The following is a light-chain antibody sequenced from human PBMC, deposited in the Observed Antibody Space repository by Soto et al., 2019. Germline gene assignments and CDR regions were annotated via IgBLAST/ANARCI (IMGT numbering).Light chain of an antibody. J-gene: IGKJ1*01. CDR3: QHYDTYSWT. V-gene: IGKV1-5*01. Sequence: GDRVTITCRASQRINTWLAWYQQKPGKAPKLLIYDASSLQSGVPSRFSGSGSETEFTLTISSLQPDDFATYYCQHYDTYSWTFGQGTKVEI. CDR1: QRINTW. CDR2: DAS.